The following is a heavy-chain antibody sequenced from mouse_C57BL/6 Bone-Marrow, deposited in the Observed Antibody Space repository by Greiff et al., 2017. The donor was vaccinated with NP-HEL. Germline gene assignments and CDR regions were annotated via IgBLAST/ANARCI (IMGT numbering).Heavy chain of an antibody. D-gene: IGHD4-1*01. CDR2: IDPETGGT. V-gene: IGHV1-15*01. CDR3: TRSLSWDAFAY. Sequence: VQLQQSGAELVRPGASVTLSCKASGYTFTDYEMHWVKQTPVHGLEWIGAIDPETGGTAYNQKFKGKAILTADKSSSTAYMELRSLTSEDSAVYYCTRSLSWDAFAYWGQGTGVTVSA. CDR1: GYTFTDYE. J-gene: IGHJ3*01.